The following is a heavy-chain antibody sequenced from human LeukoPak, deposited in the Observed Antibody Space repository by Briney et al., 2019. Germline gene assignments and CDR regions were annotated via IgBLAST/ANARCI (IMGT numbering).Heavy chain of an antibody. CDR3: AKDGVSSSHLYYCDY. CDR2: INGDGRNI. CDR1: GFTFSSYW. J-gene: IGHJ4*02. V-gene: IGHV3-74*01. D-gene: IGHD6-13*01. Sequence: GGSLRLSCVASGFTFSSYWMHWVRQDPRKGLVWVSRINGDGRNINYADSVRGRFTISRDNAKNTLYLQMNTLRVEDTAVYYCAKDGVSSSHLYYCDYWGQGTLVTVSS.